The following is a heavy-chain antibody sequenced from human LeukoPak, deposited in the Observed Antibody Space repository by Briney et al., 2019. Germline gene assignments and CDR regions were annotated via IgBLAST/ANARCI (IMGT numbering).Heavy chain of an antibody. J-gene: IGHJ5*02. Sequence: PGESLKISCKGSGYSFSSCWIGWVRQMPGKGLEWMGIIYPGDSDTKYSPSFQGQVTISADKSISTAYLQWNSLKASDTAIYYCARPRYTSSWYVAWFDPWGQGTLVTVPS. D-gene: IGHD6-13*01. CDR2: IYPGDSDT. CDR3: ARPRYTSSWYVAWFDP. CDR1: GYSFSSCW. V-gene: IGHV5-51*01.